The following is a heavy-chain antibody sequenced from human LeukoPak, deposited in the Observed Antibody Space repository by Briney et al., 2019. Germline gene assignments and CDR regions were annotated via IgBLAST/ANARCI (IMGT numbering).Heavy chain of an antibody. Sequence: SETLSLTCAVSGGSISSSNWWGWIRQPPGKGLEWIGSIYYSGSTYYNPSLKSRVTISVDTSKNQFSLKLSSVTAADTAVYYCARRQVGATYYFDYWGQGTLVTVSS. CDR1: GGSISSSNW. CDR2: IYYSGST. J-gene: IGHJ4*02. CDR3: ARRQVGATYYFDY. D-gene: IGHD1-26*01. V-gene: IGHV4-39*01.